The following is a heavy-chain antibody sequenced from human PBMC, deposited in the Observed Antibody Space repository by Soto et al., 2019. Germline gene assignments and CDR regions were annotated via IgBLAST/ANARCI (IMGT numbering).Heavy chain of an antibody. CDR1: GDSITSNSYF. CDR3: ARALWGPAGHINWFDP. Sequence: SETLSLTCTVSGDSITSNSYFWAWIRQPPGKGLEWIGSIYYSGSTYHNPSLKSRVTISVDRSNNQFSLKLTSVTAADTAVYYCARALWGPAGHINWFDPWGQGTLVTVSS. V-gene: IGHV4-39*07. CDR2: IYYSGST. J-gene: IGHJ5*02. D-gene: IGHD2-2*01.